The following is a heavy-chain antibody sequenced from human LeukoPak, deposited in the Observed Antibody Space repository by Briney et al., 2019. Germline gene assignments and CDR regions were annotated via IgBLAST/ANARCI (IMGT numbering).Heavy chain of an antibody. CDR3: GLGSGRSDFDY. Sequence: GGSLRLSCVVSGFTFSNAWINWVRQAPGKGLEWVGRIKSKADGATRDFAAPVKGRFSISRDDSKNTVYLQMNSLKTDDTAVYYCGLGSGRSDFDYWGQGTLVTVSS. D-gene: IGHD3-10*01. J-gene: IGHJ4*02. CDR2: IKSKADGATR. V-gene: IGHV3-15*01. CDR1: GFTFSNAW.